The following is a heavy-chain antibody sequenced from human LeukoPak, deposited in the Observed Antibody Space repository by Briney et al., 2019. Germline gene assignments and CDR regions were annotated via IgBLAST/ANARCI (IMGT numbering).Heavy chain of an antibody. V-gene: IGHV3-30*18. CDR1: GFPFSGYG. D-gene: IGHD6-19*01. CDR3: AKVPSSGWYGIDF. J-gene: IGHJ4*02. CDR2: ISYDGNTQ. Sequence: GGSLRLSCAASGFPFSGYGMHWVRQAPGKGLEWVAIISYDGNTQYYADSVQGRFTISRDNSINMVYLQMNTLRGEDTATYYCAKVPSSGWYGIDFWGQGTQVTVSS.